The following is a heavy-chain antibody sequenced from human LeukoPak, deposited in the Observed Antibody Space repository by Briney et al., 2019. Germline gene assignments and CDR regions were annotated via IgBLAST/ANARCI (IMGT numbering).Heavy chain of an antibody. Sequence: GGSLRLSCAASGFTFSGYSMNWVRQAPGKGLEWVSSISSSSSYIYYADSVKGRFTISRDNAKNSLYLQMNSLRAEDTAVYYCARVRGGAFDIWGQGTMVTVSS. CDR3: ARVRGGAFDI. CDR1: GFTFSGYS. CDR2: ISSSSSYI. J-gene: IGHJ3*02. V-gene: IGHV3-21*01.